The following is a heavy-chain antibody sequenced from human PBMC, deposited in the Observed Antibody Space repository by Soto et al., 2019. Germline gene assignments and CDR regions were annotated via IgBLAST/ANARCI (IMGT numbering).Heavy chain of an antibody. CDR2: IIPLFRKT. Sequence: QVQLVQSGAEVKRPGSSVKVSCKASGDMFRNSAFTWVRQAPGQGLDWMGVIIPLFRKTDVAQKFQGRLTFTADTSTSTIYMDVSSLTSEDTAVYYCARARLSNGDPNIYFFYGLDVWGQGTTITVSS. CDR1: GDMFRNSA. D-gene: IGHD6-6*01. J-gene: IGHJ6*02. V-gene: IGHV1-69*06. CDR3: ARARLSNGDPNIYFFYGLDV.